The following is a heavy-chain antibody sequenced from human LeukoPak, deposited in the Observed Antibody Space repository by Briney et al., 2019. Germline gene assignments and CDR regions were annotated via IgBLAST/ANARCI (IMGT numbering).Heavy chain of an antibody. V-gene: IGHV1-2*02. CDR2: INPNSGGT. CDR3: ASDRRYGSSQGGFDY. CDR1: GYTFTGYY. J-gene: IGHJ4*02. D-gene: IGHD6-13*01. Sequence: ASVKVSCKASGYTFTGYYMHWVRQAPGQGLEWMGWINPNSGGTNYAQKFQGRVTMTRDTSISTAYMELSRLRSDDTAVYYCASDRRYGSSQGGFDYWGQGTLVTVSS.